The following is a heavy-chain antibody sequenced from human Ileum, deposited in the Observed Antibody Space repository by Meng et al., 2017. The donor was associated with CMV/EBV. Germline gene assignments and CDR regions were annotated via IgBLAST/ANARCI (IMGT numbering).Heavy chain of an antibody. CDR3: ARGSSSWAFDY. CDR2: VYSSGST. Sequence: VQLQGAGPGRVTPSETLFLPCTAAGGSIGGYYWSWFRRPATKGLEWIGRVYSSGSTDYNPSLQSRVTMSVDTSKNQFSLKLSSVTAADTAVYYCARGSSSWAFDYWGQGTLVTVSS. J-gene: IGHJ4*02. V-gene: IGHV4-4*07. D-gene: IGHD2-2*01. CDR1: GGSIGGYY.